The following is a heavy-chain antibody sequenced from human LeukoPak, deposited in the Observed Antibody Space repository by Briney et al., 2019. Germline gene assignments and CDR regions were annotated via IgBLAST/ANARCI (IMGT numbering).Heavy chain of an antibody. D-gene: IGHD6-13*01. CDR1: DGSITNND. CDR3: ARPPIAAAGTAFDI. V-gene: IGHV4-59*01. CDR2: VHYSGTT. Sequence: SETLSLTCTVSDGSITNNDWSWVRQTPGKGLEFIGYVHYSGTTNYNPSLRSRVTISIDTSRKHFFLKLKSVTAADTAVYYCARPPIAAAGTAFDIWGQGTMVTVSS. J-gene: IGHJ3*02.